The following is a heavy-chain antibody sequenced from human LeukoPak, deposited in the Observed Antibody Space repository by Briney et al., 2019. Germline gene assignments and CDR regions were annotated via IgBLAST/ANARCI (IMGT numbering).Heavy chain of an antibody. CDR3: VYGDYSY. V-gene: IGHV3-23*01. J-gene: IGHJ4*02. CDR1: GFTFSNYG. Sequence: PGGTLRLSCAASGFTFSNYGMSWVRQAPGKGLEWVSAISGSGGSTNYADSVKGRFTISRDNSKNTLYLQMGSLRAEDMAVYYCVYGDYSYWGQGTLVAVSS. D-gene: IGHD4-17*01. CDR2: ISGSGGST.